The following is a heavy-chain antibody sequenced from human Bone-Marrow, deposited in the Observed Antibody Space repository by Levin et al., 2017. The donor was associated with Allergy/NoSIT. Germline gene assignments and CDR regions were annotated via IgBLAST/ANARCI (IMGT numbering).Heavy chain of an antibody. J-gene: IGHJ3*02. V-gene: IGHV3-11*05. CDR2: ISSTSSYS. D-gene: IGHD3-10*01. CDR1: GFTFSDYY. CDR3: ARGGITAVRGRDAFDI. Sequence: PGGSLRLSCAASGFTFSDYYMIWNRQAPGKGLEWLSYISSTSSYSNYADSVKGRFTVSRDNAKKSLYLHMNSLRAEDTAVYYCARGGITAVRGRDAFDIWGQGTMLTVSS.